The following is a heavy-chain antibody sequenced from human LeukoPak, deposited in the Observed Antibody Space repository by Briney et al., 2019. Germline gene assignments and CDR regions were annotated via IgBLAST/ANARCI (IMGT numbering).Heavy chain of an antibody. CDR1: GFTFSSYA. V-gene: IGHV3-23*01. CDR2: ISDSGGST. J-gene: IGHJ4*02. CDR3: AKDESGGSSRDYFDY. Sequence: GGSLRLSCAASGFTFSSYAMSWVRQAPGKGLEWVSSISDSGGSTYYADSVKGRFTISRDNSKNTLYLQMDSLRAEDKAVYYCAKDESGGSSRDYFDYWGQGTLVTVSS. D-gene: IGHD2-15*01.